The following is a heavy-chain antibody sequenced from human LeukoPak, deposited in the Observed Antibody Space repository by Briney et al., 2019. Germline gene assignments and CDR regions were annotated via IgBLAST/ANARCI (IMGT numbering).Heavy chain of an antibody. Sequence: SQTLSLTCAISGDSVTSNSAAWNWIRQSPSRGLEWLGRTYYRSKWYNDYAVSVKSRITINPDTSKNQFSLQLNSVTPEDTAVYYCARFSVAGIYYYYGMDVWGQGTTVTVSS. V-gene: IGHV6-1*01. CDR1: GDSVTSNSAA. CDR2: TYYRSKWYN. D-gene: IGHD6-19*01. J-gene: IGHJ6*02. CDR3: ARFSVAGIYYYYGMDV.